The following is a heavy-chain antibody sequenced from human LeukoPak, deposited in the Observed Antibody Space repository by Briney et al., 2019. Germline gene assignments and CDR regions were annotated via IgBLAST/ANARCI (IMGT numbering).Heavy chain of an antibody. CDR2: IYPGDSET. Sequence: GESLKISCKGSGYSFTTYWIGWVRQMPRKGLEWMGIIYPGDSETRYSPSFQGQVTISADKSISTAYLQWSSLKASDTAMYYCVRSRGYSYGYSYYFDYWGQGTLVTVSS. J-gene: IGHJ4*02. CDR1: GYSFTTYW. CDR3: VRSRGYSYGYSYYFDY. D-gene: IGHD5-18*01. V-gene: IGHV5-51*01.